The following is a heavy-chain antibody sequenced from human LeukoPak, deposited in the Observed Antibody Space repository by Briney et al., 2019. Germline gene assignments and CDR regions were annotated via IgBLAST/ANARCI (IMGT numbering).Heavy chain of an antibody. V-gene: IGHV1-18*04. CDR1: GYTFTTYT. Sequence: ASVKVSCKASGYTFTTYTISWVRQAPGQGLGWMGWIRVYNGNTNSALKFQGRVTMTADRSTSTAYMELRSLTSDDTAVYYCARWDRVDIAATNDDYWGQGTLVIVSS. CDR3: ARWDRVDIAATNDDY. D-gene: IGHD5-12*01. J-gene: IGHJ4*02. CDR2: IRVYNGNT.